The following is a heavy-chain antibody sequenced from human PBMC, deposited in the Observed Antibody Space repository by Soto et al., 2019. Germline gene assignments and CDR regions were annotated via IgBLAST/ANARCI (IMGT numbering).Heavy chain of an antibody. CDR1: GGSISSGGYY. CDR2: IYYSGST. V-gene: IGHV4-31*03. CDR3: ARTDTRCRFSLGMDV. Sequence: SETLSLTCTVSGGSISSGGYYWSWIRQHPGKGLEWIGYIYYSGSTYYNPSLKSRVTISVDTSKNQFSLKLSSVTAADTAVYYCARTDTRCRFSLGMDVWGQGTTVTVSS. J-gene: IGHJ6*02. D-gene: IGHD2-2*01.